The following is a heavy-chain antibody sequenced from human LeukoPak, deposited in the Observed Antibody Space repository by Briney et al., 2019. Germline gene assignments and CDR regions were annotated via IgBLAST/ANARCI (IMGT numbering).Heavy chain of an antibody. Sequence: GGSLRLSCAASGFSFGSLAMSWVRQAPGKGLEWVSVIYRGGNTYYADSVKGRFTISRDSSKNTLYLQMNSLRAEDTAVYYCARGDLPGVSYLVFDYWGQGTLVTVSS. D-gene: IGHD1-26*01. CDR3: ARGDLPGVSYLVFDY. J-gene: IGHJ4*02. CDR1: GFSFGSLA. V-gene: IGHV3-66*01. CDR2: IYRGGNT.